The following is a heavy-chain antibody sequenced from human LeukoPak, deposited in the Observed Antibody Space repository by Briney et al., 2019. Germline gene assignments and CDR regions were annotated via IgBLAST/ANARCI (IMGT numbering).Heavy chain of an antibody. CDR1: GFTFSDYY. D-gene: IGHD3-3*01. CDR3: ARGGPYYDFWSGYYTDY. CDR2: ISSSGSTI. Sequence: MAAGSLRLSCAASGFTFSDYYMSWIRQAPGKGLEWVSYISSSGSTIYYADSVKGRFTISRDNAKNSLYLQMNSLRAEDTAVYYCARGGPYYDFWSGYYTDYWGQGTLVTVSS. J-gene: IGHJ4*02. V-gene: IGHV3-11*04.